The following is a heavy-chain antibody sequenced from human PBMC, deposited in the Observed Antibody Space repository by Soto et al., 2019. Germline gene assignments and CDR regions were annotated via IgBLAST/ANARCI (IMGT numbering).Heavy chain of an antibody. CDR1: GDSVSTNSAT. V-gene: IGHV6-1*01. CDR2: TYYRSKWYN. J-gene: IGHJ5*02. CDR3: ARDRPIRDSGSPSFDP. D-gene: IGHD3-10*01. Sequence: SQTLSLTCAISGDSVSTNSATWDWIRQSPSRGLEWLGRTYYRSKWYNDYTISVKGRITINPDTSNNQLSLQLNSVTPDDTAVYYCARDRPIRDSGSPSFDPWGQGIQVTVSS.